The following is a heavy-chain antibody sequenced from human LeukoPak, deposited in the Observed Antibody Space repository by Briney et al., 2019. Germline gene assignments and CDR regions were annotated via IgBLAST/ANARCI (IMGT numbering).Heavy chain of an antibody. J-gene: IGHJ4*02. Sequence: GGSLRLSCAASGFTFSNYGMHWVRQAPGKGLEWVAIIPYDGSNKYYADSVKGRFTISRDNSKNTLYLQMDSLRAEDTAIYYCAKGIPADYWGQGTLVTVSS. D-gene: IGHD2-2*01. CDR1: GFTFSNYG. CDR3: AKGIPADY. CDR2: IPYDGSNK. V-gene: IGHV3-30*02.